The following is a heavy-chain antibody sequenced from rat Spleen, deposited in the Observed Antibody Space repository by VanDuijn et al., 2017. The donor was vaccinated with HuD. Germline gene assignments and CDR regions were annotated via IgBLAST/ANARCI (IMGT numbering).Heavy chain of an antibody. V-gene: IGHV5-25*01. D-gene: IGHD4-3*01. Sequence: EVQLVESGGGLVQPGRSLKLSCAASGFIFSNFDMAWVRQAPTTGLEWVASISPSGVTYYRDSVKGRFTVSRENAKSTLYFLMDSLRSEDTATYYCVRQDTSGYSNWFTYWGQGTLVTVSS. CDR3: VRQDTSGYSNWFTY. J-gene: IGHJ3*01. CDR2: ISPSGVT. CDR1: GFIFSNFD.